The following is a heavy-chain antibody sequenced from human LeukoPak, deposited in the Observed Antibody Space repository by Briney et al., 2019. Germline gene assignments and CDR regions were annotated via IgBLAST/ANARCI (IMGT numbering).Heavy chain of an antibody. D-gene: IGHD1-26*01. CDR3: ARTNSGYVVY. CDR2: ISSSSSTI. V-gene: IGHV3-48*01. CDR1: GFTFSSYS. Sequence: GGSLRLSCAASGFTFSSYSKNWVRQAPGKGLEWVSYISSSSSTIYYADSVKGRFTVPRDNAKNSLYLQMNSLRAEDTAVYYCARTNSGYVVYWGQGTLVTVSS. J-gene: IGHJ4*02.